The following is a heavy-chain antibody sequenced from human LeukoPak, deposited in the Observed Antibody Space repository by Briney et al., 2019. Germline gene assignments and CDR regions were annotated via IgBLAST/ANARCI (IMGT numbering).Heavy chain of an antibody. J-gene: IGHJ5*02. Sequence: GRSLRLSCVASGFTFSSYAMHWVRQAPGKGLEWVAVISYDGSNKYYADSVKGRFTISRDNSKNTLYLQMNSLRAEDTAVYYCARDIVVVPAADNWFDPWGQGTLVTVSS. CDR2: ISYDGSNK. CDR1: GFTFSSYA. CDR3: ARDIVVVPAADNWFDP. D-gene: IGHD2-2*01. V-gene: IGHV3-30-3*01.